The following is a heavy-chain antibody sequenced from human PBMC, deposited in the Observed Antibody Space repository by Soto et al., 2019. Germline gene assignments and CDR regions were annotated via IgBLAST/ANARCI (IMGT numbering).Heavy chain of an antibody. D-gene: IGHD2-21*01. CDR2: INPSGGST. CDR1: GYTFTSYY. V-gene: IGHV1-46*03. CDR3: ARVSSRHIVVVIFDY. Sequence: ASVKVSCKASGYTFTSYYMHWVRQAPGQGLEWMGIINPSGGSTSYAQKFQGRVTMTRDTSTSTVYMELSSLRSEDTAVYYCARVSSRHIVVVIFDYWGQGTLVTVSS. J-gene: IGHJ4*02.